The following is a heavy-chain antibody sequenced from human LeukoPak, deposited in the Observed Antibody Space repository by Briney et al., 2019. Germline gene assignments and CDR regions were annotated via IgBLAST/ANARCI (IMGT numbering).Heavy chain of an antibody. J-gene: IGHJ6*03. CDR1: GGSISYYY. V-gene: IGHV4-59*01. Sequence: PSETLSLTCTVSGGSISYYYWSWIRQPPGKGLEWIGYIYYSGGTNYNPSLESRVTISVDTSKNQFSLKLSSVTAADTAVFYCARGGYYTLEYYYYMDVWGKGTTVTVSS. D-gene: IGHD3-3*01. CDR3: ARGGYYTLEYYYYMDV. CDR2: IYYSGGT.